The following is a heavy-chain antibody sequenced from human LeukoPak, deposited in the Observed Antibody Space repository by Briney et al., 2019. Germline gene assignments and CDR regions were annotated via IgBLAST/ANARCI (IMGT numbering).Heavy chain of an antibody. D-gene: IGHD3-9*01. Sequence: SETLSLTCAVYGGSFSGYYWSWIRQPPGKGLEWIGEINHSGSTNYNPSLKSRVTISVDTSKNQFSLELSSVTAADTAVYYCARRVRYFDWLLPSLRNWFDPWGQGTLVTVSS. J-gene: IGHJ5*02. CDR2: INHSGST. CDR3: ARRVRYFDWLLPSLRNWFDP. CDR1: GGSFSGYY. V-gene: IGHV4-34*01.